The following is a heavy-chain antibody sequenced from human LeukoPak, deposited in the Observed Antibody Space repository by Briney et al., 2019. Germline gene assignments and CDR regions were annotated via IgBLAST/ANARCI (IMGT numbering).Heavy chain of an antibody. Sequence: GGTLRLSCAASGFTFSNYWMSWVRQAPGKGREWVSYIDGHSGIIYYADPVQGRFTISRDNAKDSVFLQMNGLRVDDTAVYYCARTYDFGRGPPGDAFDNWGQGTLVTVPS. D-gene: IGHD3-3*01. V-gene: IGHV3-48*01. CDR1: GFTFSNYW. CDR3: ARTYDFGRGPPGDAFDN. J-gene: IGHJ3*02. CDR2: IDGHSGII.